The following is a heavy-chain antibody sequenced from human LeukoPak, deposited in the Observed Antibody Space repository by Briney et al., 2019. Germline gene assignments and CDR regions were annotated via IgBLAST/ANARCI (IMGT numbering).Heavy chain of an antibody. V-gene: IGHV1-18*01. D-gene: IGHD6-13*01. J-gene: IGHJ5*02. Sequence: ASVKVSCKAFGYTYTKHEIIWVRQAPGQGLEWMGWISTYNGNTNYAQKFQGRVTMTTDRSTSTTYMELRSLRSDDTAVYYCATAQQLVHWFDPWGQGTLVTVSS. CDR1: GYTYTKHE. CDR3: ATAQQLVHWFDP. CDR2: ISTYNGNT.